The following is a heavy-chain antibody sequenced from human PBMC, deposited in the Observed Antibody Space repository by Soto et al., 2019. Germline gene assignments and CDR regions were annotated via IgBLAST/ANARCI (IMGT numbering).Heavy chain of an antibody. J-gene: IGHJ4*02. Sequence: EVQLEQSGGGLVQPGRSPRLSFAPSGFVFSVYFFPWARQIPGKAPVWVAGISDDGKNTTYADSVKGGFTISRDNAKDTLYLQMSNLRPEDTAVYYCTRGPRPSSIGTGAYWGRGTQVTVSS. CDR1: GFVFSVYF. V-gene: IGHV3-74*03. D-gene: IGHD1-1*01. CDR2: ISDDGKNT. CDR3: TRGPRPSSIGTGAY.